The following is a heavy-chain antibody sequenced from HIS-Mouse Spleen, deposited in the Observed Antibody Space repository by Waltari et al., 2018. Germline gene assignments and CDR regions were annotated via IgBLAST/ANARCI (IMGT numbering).Heavy chain of an antibody. CDR2: IDWDDDK. CDR1: GFSLSTRGMY. D-gene: IGHD6-19*01. J-gene: IGHJ4*02. Sequence: QVTLRESGPALVKPTQILTLTCTFSGFSLSTRGMYGSWIPQPPGKALELLARIDWDDDKYYSTSLKTRLTISKDTSKNQVVLTMTNMDPVDTATYYCARIAEGYSSGWYAFDYWGQGTLVTVSS. V-gene: IGHV2-70*15. CDR3: ARIAEGYSSGWYAFDY.